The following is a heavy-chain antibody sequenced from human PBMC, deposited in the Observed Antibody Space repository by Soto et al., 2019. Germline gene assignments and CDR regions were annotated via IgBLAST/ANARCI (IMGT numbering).Heavy chain of an antibody. CDR3: ARLPPPICYGYWPVGDWFDL. CDR1: GGSISSSSYY. Sequence: SETLSLTCTVSGGSISSSSYYWGWIRQPPGKGLEWIGSIYYSGSTYYNPSLKSRVTISVDTSKNQFSLKLSSVTAADTAVYYCARLPPPICYGYWPVGDWFDLWGQGTLVTVSS. D-gene: IGHD3-10*02. J-gene: IGHJ5*02. CDR2: IYYSGST. V-gene: IGHV4-39*01.